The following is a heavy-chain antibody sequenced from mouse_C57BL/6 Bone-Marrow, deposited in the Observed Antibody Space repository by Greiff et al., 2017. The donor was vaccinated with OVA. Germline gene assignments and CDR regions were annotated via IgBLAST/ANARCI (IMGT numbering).Heavy chain of an antibody. D-gene: IGHD2-2*01. Sequence: QVQLQQSGPELVKPGASVKISCKASGYAFSSSWMNWVKQRPGKGLEWIGRIYPGDGDTNYNGKFKGKATLTADKSSSTAYMQLSSLTSEDSAVYFCARGGYPLYWGQGPTLTVSS. J-gene: IGHJ2*01. CDR2: IYPGDGDT. V-gene: IGHV1-82*01. CDR1: GYAFSSSW. CDR3: ARGGYPLY.